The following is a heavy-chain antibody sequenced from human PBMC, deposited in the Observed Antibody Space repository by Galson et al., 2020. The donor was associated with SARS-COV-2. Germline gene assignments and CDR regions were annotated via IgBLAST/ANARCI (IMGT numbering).Heavy chain of an antibody. CDR2: IYYSGST. CDR3: ARVLHCYDSSGHYSVYFDY. D-gene: IGHD3-22*01. J-gene: IGHJ4*02. Sequence: SETLSLTCTVSGGSISSYYWSWIRQPPGKGLEWIGHIYYSGSTNYSPSLKSRVTISVDRSKKQFSLQLRSVTAADTAVYYCARVLHCYDSSGHYSVYFDYWGPGALVTVSS. V-gene: IGHV4-59*01. CDR1: GGSISSYY.